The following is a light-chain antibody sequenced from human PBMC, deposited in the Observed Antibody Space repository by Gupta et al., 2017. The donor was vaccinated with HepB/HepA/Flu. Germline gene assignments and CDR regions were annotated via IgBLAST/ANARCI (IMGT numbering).Light chain of an antibody. V-gene: IGKV1-39*01. CDR3: QQTYSSYT. J-gene: IGKJ5*01. Sequence: DIQMTQSPPSLSASVGDRVTITCRAGQDIRNYLNWYQQKPGKAPKLLVYAASSLQNGVPSRFRGSGSGTDFTLTISSLQPEDFATYYGQQTYSSYTFGQGTRLEIK. CDR1: QDIRNY. CDR2: AAS.